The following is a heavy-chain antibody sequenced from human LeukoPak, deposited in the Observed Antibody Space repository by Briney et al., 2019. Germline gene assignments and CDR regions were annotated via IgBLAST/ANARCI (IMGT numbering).Heavy chain of an antibody. Sequence: GGSLRLSCAASGFTFSSYAMSWVRQAPGKGLEWVSAISGSGGSTYYADSVKGRFTISRDNSKNTLYLQMNSLRAEDTAVYYCAKDSCSGGSCYRSSYWGQGTLVTVSS. D-gene: IGHD2-15*01. CDR1: GFTFSSYA. CDR2: ISGSGGST. J-gene: IGHJ4*02. V-gene: IGHV3-23*01. CDR3: AKDSCSGGSCYRSSY.